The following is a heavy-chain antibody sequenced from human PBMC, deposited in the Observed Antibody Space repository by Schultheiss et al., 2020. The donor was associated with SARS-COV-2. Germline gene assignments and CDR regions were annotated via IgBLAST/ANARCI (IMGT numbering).Heavy chain of an antibody. V-gene: IGHV4-61*10. Sequence: SETLSLTCTVSGGSISSGSYYWSWIRQPAGKGLEWIGYIYYSGSTYYNPSLKSRVTISVDTSKNQFSLNLSSVTAADTAIYYCARDYSNYVRGWFDPWGQGTLVTVSS. CDR3: ARDYSNYVRGWFDP. CDR1: GGSISSGSYY. J-gene: IGHJ5*02. CDR2: IYYSGST. D-gene: IGHD4-11*01.